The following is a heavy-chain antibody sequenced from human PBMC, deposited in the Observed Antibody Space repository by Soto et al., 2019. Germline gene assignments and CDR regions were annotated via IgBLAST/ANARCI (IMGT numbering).Heavy chain of an antibody. CDR1: GFTFSDYY. Sequence: GGSLRLSCAASGFTFSDYYMSWIRQAPGKGLEWVSYISSSSYTNYADSVKGRFTISRDNAKNSLYLQMNSLRAEDTAVYYCARDPVVAATTVDWFEPWGQGTLVTVSS. V-gene: IGHV3-11*06. J-gene: IGHJ5*02. CDR2: ISSSSYT. D-gene: IGHD2-15*01. CDR3: ARDPVVAATTVDWFEP.